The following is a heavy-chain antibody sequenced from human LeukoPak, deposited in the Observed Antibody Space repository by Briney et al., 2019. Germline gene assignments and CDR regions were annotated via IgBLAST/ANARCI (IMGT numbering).Heavy chain of an antibody. D-gene: IGHD6-13*01. CDR2: IYTSGST. J-gene: IGHJ4*02. Sequence: PSETPSLTCTVSGGSISSYYWSWIRQPAGKGLEWIGRIYTSGSTNYNPSLKSRVTMSVDTSKNQFSLKLSSVTAADTAVYYCARDLRGGSSSWFFDYWGQGTLVTVSS. CDR1: GGSISSYY. V-gene: IGHV4-4*07. CDR3: ARDLRGGSSSWFFDY.